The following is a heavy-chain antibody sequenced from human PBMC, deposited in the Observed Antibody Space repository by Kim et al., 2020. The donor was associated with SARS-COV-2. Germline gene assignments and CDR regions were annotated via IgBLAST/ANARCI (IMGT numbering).Heavy chain of an antibody. CDR2: INHSGST. J-gene: IGHJ6*02. CDR3: ARGPRGFRVSPVNYGMDV. Sequence: SETLSLTCAVYGGSFSGYYWSWIRQPPGKGLEWIGEINHSGSTNYNPSLKSRVTISVDTSKNQFSLKLSSVTAADTAVYYCARGPRGFRVSPVNYGMDVWGQGTTVTVSS. CDR1: GGSFSGYY. V-gene: IGHV4-34*01. D-gene: IGHD6-13*01.